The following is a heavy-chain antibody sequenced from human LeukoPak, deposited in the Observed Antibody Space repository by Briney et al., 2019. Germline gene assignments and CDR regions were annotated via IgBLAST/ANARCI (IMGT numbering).Heavy chain of an antibody. D-gene: IGHD3-9*01. Sequence: GGSLRLSCAASGFTVSSNYMSWVRQAPGKGLEWVSVIYSGGSTYYADSVKGRFTISRDNSKNTLYLQMNSLRAEDTAVYYCARDMAYDILTGYPDYWGQGTLVTVSS. CDR2: IYSGGST. J-gene: IGHJ4*02. CDR1: GFTVSSNY. CDR3: ARDMAYDILTGYPDY. V-gene: IGHV3-66*01.